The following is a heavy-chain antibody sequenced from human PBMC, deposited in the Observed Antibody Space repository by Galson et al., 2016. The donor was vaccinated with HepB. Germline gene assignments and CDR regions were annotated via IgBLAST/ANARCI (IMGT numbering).Heavy chain of an antibody. V-gene: IGHV1-18*01. CDR1: GYTFSTYG. D-gene: IGHD6-13*01. CDR2: INAHNGDT. Sequence: SVKVSCKASGYTFSTYGISWVRQAPGQGLEWMGWINAHNGDTNYAQSLRGRVTPTTDRSTSTAYMELRSLRPDATAVYYCARDYVIQGTTAGGEISSWDDTFDIWGQGTMVIVSS. J-gene: IGHJ3*02. CDR3: ARDYVIQGTTAGGEISSWDDTFDI.